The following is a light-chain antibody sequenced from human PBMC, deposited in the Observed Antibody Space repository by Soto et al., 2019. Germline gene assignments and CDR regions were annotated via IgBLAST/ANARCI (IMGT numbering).Light chain of an antibody. V-gene: IGLV3-1*01. J-gene: IGLJ1*01. CDR3: QAWDTSTSDV. Sequence: SYELTQPPSVSVSPGQTASITCSGDKLGNKYASWYQQKPGQSPVLVIYQDTKRPSGIPERFSGSNSGNTATLTISGTQAMDEADYYCQAWDTSTSDVFGPGTKVTVL. CDR1: KLGNKY. CDR2: QDT.